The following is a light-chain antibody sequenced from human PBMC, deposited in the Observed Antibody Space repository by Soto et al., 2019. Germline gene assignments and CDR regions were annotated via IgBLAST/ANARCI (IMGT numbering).Light chain of an antibody. J-gene: IGLJ2*01. V-gene: IGLV2-11*01. CDR2: DVS. CDR3: CSYAGGYTLV. Sequence: QSALTQPRSVSGSPGQSVTISCTGTSRDVGGYKYVSWYQQYPGKAPKLMIYDVSKRPSGVPDRFSGSKSGNTASLTISGLQTEDEADYYCCSYAGGYTLVFGGGPKLTVL. CDR1: SRDVGGYKY.